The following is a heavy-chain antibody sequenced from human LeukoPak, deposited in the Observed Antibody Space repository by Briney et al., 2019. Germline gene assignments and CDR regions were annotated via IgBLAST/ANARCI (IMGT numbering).Heavy chain of an antibody. CDR1: GFSFSDNY. CDR2: ISGGSSYT. CDR3: ATHAAQYSTFDY. V-gene: IGHV3-11*03. J-gene: IGHJ4*02. D-gene: IGHD2/OR15-2a*01. Sequence: GGSLRLSCAASGFSFSDNYMSWIRQAPGKGLEWVSYISGGSSYTNYAGSVKGRFTISRDNAKNSLFLQMNSLRAEDTAVYYCATHAAQYSTFDYWGQGTLVTVSS.